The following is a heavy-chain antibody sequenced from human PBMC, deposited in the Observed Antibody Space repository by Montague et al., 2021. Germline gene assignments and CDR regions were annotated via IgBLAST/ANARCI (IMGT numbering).Heavy chain of an antibody. CDR3: AKDSVSSWAAPYYYYMDV. J-gene: IGHJ6*03. D-gene: IGHD6-13*01. CDR2: INGFGTNT. CDR1: GFTFSLYA. Sequence: SLRLSCAASGFTFSLYAMSWVRQAPVKGLEWVSRINGFGTNTYYADSVKGRFTISRDNSKNTLDLQMNSLRAEDTAVYYCAKDSVSSWAAPYYYYMDVWGKGTTVTVSS. V-gene: IGHV3-23*01.